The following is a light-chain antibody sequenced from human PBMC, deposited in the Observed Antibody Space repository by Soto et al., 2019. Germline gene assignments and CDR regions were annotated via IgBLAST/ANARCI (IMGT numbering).Light chain of an antibody. J-gene: IGKJ5*01. Sequence: EIVMTQSPASLSVSPGEGATLSWRASQSVSGNLAWYQQKPGQAPRLLIYGASTRATDIPARFSGSGSGTEFTLTISSLQSEDFAVYYCQQYNNWPPITFGQGTRLEIK. CDR3: QQYNNWPPIT. CDR1: QSVSGN. CDR2: GAS. V-gene: IGKV3-15*01.